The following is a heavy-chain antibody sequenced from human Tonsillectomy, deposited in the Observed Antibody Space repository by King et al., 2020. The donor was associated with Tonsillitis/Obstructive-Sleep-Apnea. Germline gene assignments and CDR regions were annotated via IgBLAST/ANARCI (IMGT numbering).Heavy chain of an antibody. Sequence: VQLQQWGAGLLKPSETLSLTCAVYGGSFSGYYWCWIRQPPGKGLEWIGEINHMGSTNYNPSLKSRVTISVDMYKNQCFLKLSSVTAADTAVYYCARGYYGSRSYYDYWGPGTLFTVSS. J-gene: IGHJ4*02. CDR2: INHMGST. D-gene: IGHD3-10*01. CDR3: ARGYYGSRSYYDY. CDR1: GGSFSGYY. V-gene: IGHV4-34*01.